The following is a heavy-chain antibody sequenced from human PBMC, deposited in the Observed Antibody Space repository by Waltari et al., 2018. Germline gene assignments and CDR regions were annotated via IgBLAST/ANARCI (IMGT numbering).Heavy chain of an antibody. CDR2: INPNSGGT. Sequence: QVQLVQSGAEVKKPGASVKDSCKASGYTLTGYYMHWVRQAPGQGLEWMVWINPNSGGTNYAQKFQGRVTMTRDTSISTAYMELGRLRSDDTAVYYCARGGDKLTYYYGIDVWGQGTTVTVSS. D-gene: IGHD3-16*01. CDR3: ARGGDKLTYYYGIDV. V-gene: IGHV1-2*02. J-gene: IGHJ6*02. CDR1: GYTLTGYY.